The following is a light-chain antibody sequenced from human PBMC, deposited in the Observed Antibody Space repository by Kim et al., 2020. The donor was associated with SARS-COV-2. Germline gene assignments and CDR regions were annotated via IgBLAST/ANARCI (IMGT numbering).Light chain of an antibody. CDR2: GAS. J-gene: IGKJ1*01. Sequence: EIVLTQSPGTLSLSPGERATLSCRASQSVSSSYLAWYQQKPGQAPRLLIYGASSRATGFPDRFSGSGSGTDFTLTISRLEPEDFAVYYCQQYGSSPWTFGQGTKLEI. CDR1: QSVSSSY. V-gene: IGKV3-20*01. CDR3: QQYGSSPWT.